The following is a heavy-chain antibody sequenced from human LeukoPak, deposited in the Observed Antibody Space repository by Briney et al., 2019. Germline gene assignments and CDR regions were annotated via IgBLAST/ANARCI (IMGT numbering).Heavy chain of an antibody. CDR2: IHYDGRT. CDR3: ARHLNGGTHPLDN. D-gene: IGHD2-8*01. CDR1: GASMSGQH. V-gene: IGHV4-59*08. Sequence: SETLSLTCTVSGASMSGQHWSWIRQAPGKGLEWIVWIHYDGRTNYNPSLKSRLSLSVDTSTNQFSLSLNSVTAADTAVYFCARHLNGGTHPLDNWGPGIRVIVSP. J-gene: IGHJ4*02.